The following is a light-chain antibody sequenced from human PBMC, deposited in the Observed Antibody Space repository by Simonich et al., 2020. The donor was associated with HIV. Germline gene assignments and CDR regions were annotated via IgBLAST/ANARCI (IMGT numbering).Light chain of an antibody. Sequence: EIVLTQSPGTLSLSPGERATLSCRASQSVSSSYLAWYQQKPGREPRLLNYDASSRATGIPDRVSGSGSGTDFTLTISRLEPEDFAVYYCQQRSNWPLTFGGGTKVEIK. V-gene: IGKV3D-20*02. CDR3: QQRSNWPLT. J-gene: IGKJ4*01. CDR1: QSVSSSY. CDR2: DAS.